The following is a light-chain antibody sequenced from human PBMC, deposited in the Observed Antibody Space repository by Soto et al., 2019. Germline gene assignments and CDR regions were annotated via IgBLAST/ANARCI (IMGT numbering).Light chain of an antibody. Sequence: YELTQPPSVSVAPGQTARITCGGDKLGSKIVHWYKQRPGQAPVAVVFDATDRPSGIPDRFSASRSGDTATLTISRVDAGDEADYFCQVWASTAEFFVFGSGTNVTVL. V-gene: IGLV3-21*02. CDR1: KLGSKI. CDR2: DAT. CDR3: QVWASTAEFFV. J-gene: IGLJ1*01.